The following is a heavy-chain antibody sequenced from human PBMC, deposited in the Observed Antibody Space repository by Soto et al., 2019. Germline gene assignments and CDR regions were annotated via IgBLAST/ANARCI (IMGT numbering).Heavy chain of an antibody. J-gene: IGHJ4*02. V-gene: IGHV3-49*03. Sequence: GGSLRLSCTASGCTFGDYAMSWFRQAPGKGLEWVGFIRSKAYGGTTEYAASVKGRFTISRDDSKSIAYLQMNSLKTEDTAVYYCTRIRGLYYYDSSGYFLWGQGTLVTVSS. D-gene: IGHD3-22*01. CDR1: GCTFGDYA. CDR3: TRIRGLYYYDSSGYFL. CDR2: IRSKAYGGTT.